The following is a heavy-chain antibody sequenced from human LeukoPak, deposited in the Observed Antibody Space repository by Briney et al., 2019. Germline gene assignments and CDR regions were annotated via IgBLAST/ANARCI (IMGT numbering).Heavy chain of an antibody. CDR1: GFTFSSYS. CDR2: ISSSSSYI. Sequence: GGSLRLSCAASGFTFSSYSMNWVRQAPGKGLEWVSSISSSSSYIYYADSVKGRFTISRDNAKNSLYLQMNSLRAEDTAVYYCARVSHSHANFGGYYFDYWGQGTLVTVSS. D-gene: IGHD3-16*01. J-gene: IGHJ4*02. CDR3: ARVSHSHANFGGYYFDY. V-gene: IGHV3-21*01.